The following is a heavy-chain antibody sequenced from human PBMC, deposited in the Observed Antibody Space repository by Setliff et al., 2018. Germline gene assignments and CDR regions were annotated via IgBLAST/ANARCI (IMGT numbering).Heavy chain of an antibody. CDR2: TIPMFGTI. D-gene: IGHD6-6*01. Sequence: GASVKVSCKASGYTFTDYYMHWVRQAPGQGLEWMGGTIPMFGTIDYARKFQGRVTIITDESTSTAYMQLSSLGSEDTAVYYCVREGVHSRSSTDYRYYMDVWGKGTTVTVSS. J-gene: IGHJ6*03. V-gene: IGHV1-69*05. CDR3: VREGVHSRSSTDYRYYMDV. CDR1: GYTFTDYY.